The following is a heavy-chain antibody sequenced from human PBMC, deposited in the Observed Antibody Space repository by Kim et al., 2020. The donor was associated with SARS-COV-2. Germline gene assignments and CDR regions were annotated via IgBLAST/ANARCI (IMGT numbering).Heavy chain of an antibody. Sequence: GGSRRLSCAASGFTFSSYAMSWVRQAPGKGLEWVSAISGSGGSTYYADSVKGRFTISRDNSKNTLYLQMNSLRAEDTAVYYCAKGRYGSGSYPERHWGQGTLVTVSS. V-gene: IGHV3-23*01. J-gene: IGHJ4*02. D-gene: IGHD3-10*01. CDR3: AKGRYGSGSYPERH. CDR1: GFTFSSYA. CDR2: ISGSGGST.